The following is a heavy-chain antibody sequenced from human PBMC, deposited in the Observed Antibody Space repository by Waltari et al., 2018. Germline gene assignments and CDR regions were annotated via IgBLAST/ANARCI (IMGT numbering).Heavy chain of an antibody. V-gene: IGHV1-8*01. Sequence: QVQLVQSGAEVKKPGASVKVSCKASGYTFTSYDIKWVRQATVQGLEWMGWMNPNRGNTVYAQKFQGRVTMTRNTSISTAYMELSSLRSEDTAVYYCASSSSSGYYYYMDVWGKGTTVTVSS. CDR1: GYTFTSYD. D-gene: IGHD6-6*01. CDR3: ASSSSSGYYYYMDV. J-gene: IGHJ6*03. CDR2: MNPNRGNT.